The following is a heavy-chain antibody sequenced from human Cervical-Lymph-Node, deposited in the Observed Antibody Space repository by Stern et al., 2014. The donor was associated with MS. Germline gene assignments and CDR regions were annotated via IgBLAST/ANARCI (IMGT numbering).Heavy chain of an antibody. CDR1: GGSISSSNW. Sequence: VQLVESGPGLVKPSGTLSLTCAVSGGSISSSNWWSWVRQPPGKGLEWIGEIYHSGGTNYNPSLNSRVPISADKSTNPFSPKRSSVTAADTAVYYCAREGYSSSYDAFDIWGQGTMVTVSS. D-gene: IGHD6-6*01. J-gene: IGHJ3*02. CDR3: AREGYSSSYDAFDI. V-gene: IGHV4-4*02. CDR2: IYHSGGT.